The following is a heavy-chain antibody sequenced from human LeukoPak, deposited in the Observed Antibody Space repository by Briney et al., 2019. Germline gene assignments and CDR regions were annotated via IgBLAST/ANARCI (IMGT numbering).Heavy chain of an antibody. CDR1: GFTFSNYW. Sequence: PGGSLRLSCAASGFTFSNYWMSWVRQAPGKGLEWVANIKQDGSEKCYVDSVKGRFTISRDNAKNSLYLQMNSLRAEDTAVYYCARDCAQQGVWVFDYWGQGTLVTVSS. D-gene: IGHD6-13*01. CDR3: ARDCAQQGVWVFDY. J-gene: IGHJ4*02. CDR2: IKQDGSEK. V-gene: IGHV3-7*01.